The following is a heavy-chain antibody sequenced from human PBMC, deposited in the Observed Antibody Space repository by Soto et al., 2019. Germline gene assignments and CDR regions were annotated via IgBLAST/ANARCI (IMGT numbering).Heavy chain of an antibody. CDR3: AKDQLGYCSGGSCYSSYYYGMDV. J-gene: IGHJ6*02. D-gene: IGHD2-15*01. Sequence: GGSLRLSCGASGFTFSSYAMSWVRQAPGKGLEWVSAISGSGGSTYYADSVKGRFTISRDNSKNTLYLQMNSLRAEDTAVYYCAKDQLGYCSGGSCYSSYYYGMDVWGQGTTVTVSS. CDR2: ISGSGGST. V-gene: IGHV3-23*01. CDR1: GFTFSSYA.